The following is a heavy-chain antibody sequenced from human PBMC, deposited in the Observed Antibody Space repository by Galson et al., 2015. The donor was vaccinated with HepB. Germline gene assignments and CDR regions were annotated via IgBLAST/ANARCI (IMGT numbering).Heavy chain of an antibody. CDR2: ISSSGGST. J-gene: IGHJ5*02. Sequence: SLRLSCAASGFTFSSYAMSWVRQAPGKGLEWVSAISSSGGSTYYADSVKGRFTISRDNSKNTLYLQMNSLRAEDTAVYYCAKVGRARILSYWFDPWGQGTLVTVSS. D-gene: IGHD2-15*01. V-gene: IGHV3-23*01. CDR1: GFTFSSYA. CDR3: AKVGRARILSYWFDP.